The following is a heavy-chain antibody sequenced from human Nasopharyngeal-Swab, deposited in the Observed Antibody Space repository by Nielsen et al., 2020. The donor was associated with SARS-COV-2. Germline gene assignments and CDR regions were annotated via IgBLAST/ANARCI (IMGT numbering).Heavy chain of an antibody. CDR3: ARRETIVGSFDY. V-gene: IGHV4-59*08. J-gene: IGHJ4*02. CDR2: IYYSGST. D-gene: IGHD1-26*01. CDR1: GGSISSYY. Sequence: SETLSLTCTVSGGSISSYYWSWIRQPAGKGLEWIGYIYYSGSTDYNPSLKGRVTISVDTSKNQFSLKLNSVTAADTAVYYCARRETIVGSFDYWGQGTLVTVSS.